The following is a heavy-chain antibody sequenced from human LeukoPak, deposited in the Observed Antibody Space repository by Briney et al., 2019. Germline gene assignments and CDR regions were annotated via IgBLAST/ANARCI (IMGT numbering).Heavy chain of an antibody. J-gene: IGHJ6*03. Sequence: GGSLRLSCAASGFTFSSYLMSWVRQAPGKGLEWVANIKQDGSEKYYVDSVKGRFTISRDNAKNSLYLQMNSLTAEDTAVYYCARVGRGGVVTKRNYYYYYMDVWGKGTTVTVSS. CDR3: ARVGRGGVVTKRNYYYYYMDV. V-gene: IGHV3-7*01. CDR1: GFTFSSYL. D-gene: IGHD3-3*01. CDR2: IKQDGSEK.